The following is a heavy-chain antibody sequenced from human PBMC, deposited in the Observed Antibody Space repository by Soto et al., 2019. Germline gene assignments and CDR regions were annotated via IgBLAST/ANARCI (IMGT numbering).Heavy chain of an antibody. CDR2: IIPILGTA. Sequence: QVQLVQSGAEVKKPGPSVTVSCKASGGTFSSYAISWVRQAPGQGLEWVGGIIPILGTANYAQKYQGRVTITADKPTSPAYMELSSLRSEDTAVYYCITTSSGRRHGMDVWGQRTTVTVSS. CDR1: GGTFSSYA. CDR3: ITTSSGRRHGMDV. D-gene: IGHD3-3*01. J-gene: IGHJ6*02. V-gene: IGHV1-69*06.